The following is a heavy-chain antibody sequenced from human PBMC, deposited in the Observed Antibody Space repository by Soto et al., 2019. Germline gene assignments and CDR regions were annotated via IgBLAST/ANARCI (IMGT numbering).Heavy chain of an antibody. CDR1: GFTFSSYG. CDR3: AKDMSGSSGWYFDY. CDR2: ISYDGSNK. V-gene: IGHV3-30*18. D-gene: IGHD6-19*01. J-gene: IGHJ4*02. Sequence: GGSLRLSCAASGFTFSSYGMHWVRQAPGKGLEWVAVISYDGSNKYYADSVKGRFTISRDNSKNTLYLQMNSLRAEDTAVYYCAKDMSGSSGWYFDYWGQGTLVTVSS.